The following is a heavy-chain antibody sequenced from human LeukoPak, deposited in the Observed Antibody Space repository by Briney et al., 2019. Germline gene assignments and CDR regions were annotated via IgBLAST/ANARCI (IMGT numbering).Heavy chain of an antibody. J-gene: IGHJ4*02. CDR1: GGSNSSSNW. D-gene: IGHD2-15*01. Sequence: NPSETLSLTCAVSGGSNSSSNWWSWVRQPPGKGLEWIGEIYHSGSTNYNPSLKSRVTISVDKSKNQFSLKLSSVTASDTAVYFCARQIVVVADFDFWGQGTLVTVSS. CDR2: IYHSGST. CDR3: ARQIVVVADFDF. V-gene: IGHV4-4*02.